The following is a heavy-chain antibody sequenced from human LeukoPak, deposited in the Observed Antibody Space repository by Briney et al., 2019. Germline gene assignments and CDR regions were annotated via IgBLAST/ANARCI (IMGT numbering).Heavy chain of an antibody. CDR1: GFTFSDYY. CDR3: AKGGRAAAGQNYFDY. Sequence: GGSLRLSCAASGFTFSDYYMSWIRQAPGKGLEWVSYISSSGSTIYYADSVKGRFTISRDNAKNSLYLQMNSLRAEDTALYYCAKGGRAAAGQNYFDYWGQGTLVTVSS. D-gene: IGHD6-13*01. CDR2: ISSSGSTI. V-gene: IGHV3-11*01. J-gene: IGHJ4*02.